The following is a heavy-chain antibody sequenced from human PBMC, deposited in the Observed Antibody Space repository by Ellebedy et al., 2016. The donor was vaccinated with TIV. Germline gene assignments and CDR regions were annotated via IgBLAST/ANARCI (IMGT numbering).Heavy chain of an antibody. CDR2: IYWNDDK. D-gene: IGHD5-18*01. CDR1: GFSLSTSGVG. J-gene: IGHJ4*02. V-gene: IGHV2-5*01. CDR3: ALYGTAMASYYFDY. Sequence: SGPTLVKPTQTLTLTCTFSGFSLSTSGVGVGWIRQPPGKALEWLALIYWNDDKRYSPSLKNRLTITKDASKNQVVLTLTNVDPVDTGTYYCALYGTAMASYYFDYWGQGPVVTVSS.